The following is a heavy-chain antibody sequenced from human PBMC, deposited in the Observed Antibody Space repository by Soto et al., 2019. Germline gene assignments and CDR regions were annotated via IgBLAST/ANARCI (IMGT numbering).Heavy chain of an antibody. J-gene: IGHJ3*02. V-gene: IGHV3-66*01. CDR1: GFTVSSNY. Sequence: GGSLRLSCAASGFTVSSNYMSWVRQAPGKGLEWVSVIYSGGSTYYADSVKGRFTISRDNSKNTLYLQMNSLRAEDTAVYYCARWGNIVATPDAFDIWGQGTMVTVSS. CDR3: ARWGNIVATPDAFDI. D-gene: IGHD5-12*01. CDR2: IYSGGST.